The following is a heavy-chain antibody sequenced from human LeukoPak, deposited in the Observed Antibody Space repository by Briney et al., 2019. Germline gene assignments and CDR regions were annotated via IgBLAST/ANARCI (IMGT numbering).Heavy chain of an antibody. CDR3: ARASSPFPHDSSGYYQDY. J-gene: IGHJ4*02. V-gene: IGHV1-69*05. D-gene: IGHD3-22*01. CDR2: IIPIFGTA. CDR1: GGTFSSYA. Sequence: ASVKASCKASGGTFSSYAISWVRQAPGQGLEWMGGIIPIFGTANYAQKFQGRVTITTDESTSTAYMELSSLRSEDTAVYYCARASSPFPHDSSGYYQDYWGQGTLVTVSS.